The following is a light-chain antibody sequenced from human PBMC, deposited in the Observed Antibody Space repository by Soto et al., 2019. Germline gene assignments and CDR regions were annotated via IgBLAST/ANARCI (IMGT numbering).Light chain of an antibody. J-gene: IGKJ1*01. CDR1: QSVSGY. Sequence: EIVLTQSPATLSLSPGERVTLSCRASQSVSGYLAWYQQKLGQAPRLLIYGASTRATGIPARFSGSGSGTEFTLTISSLQSEDFAVYYCQQYNNWPRTFGQGTKVDIK. CDR2: GAS. V-gene: IGKV3-15*01. CDR3: QQYNNWPRT.